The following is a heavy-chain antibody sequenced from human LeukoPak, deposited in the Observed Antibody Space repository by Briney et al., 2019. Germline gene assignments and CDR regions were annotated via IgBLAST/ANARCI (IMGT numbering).Heavy chain of an antibody. J-gene: IGHJ4*02. D-gene: IGHD2-15*01. CDR2: IYPGDSDT. V-gene: IGHV5-51*01. CDR3: ARPFQLGYCSGGSCQIRDY. CDR1: GYSFTSYW. Sequence: GESLKISCKGSGYSFTSYWIGWVRQMPGKGLEWMGIIYPGDSDTRYSPSFQGQVTISADKSISTAYLQWSSLKASDTAMYYCARPFQLGYCSGGSCQIRDYWGQGTLVTVSS.